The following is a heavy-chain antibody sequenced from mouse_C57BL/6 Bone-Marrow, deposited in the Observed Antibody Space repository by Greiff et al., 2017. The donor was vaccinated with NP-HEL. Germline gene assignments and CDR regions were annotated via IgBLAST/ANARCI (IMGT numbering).Heavy chain of an antibody. CDR1: GYTFTSYW. J-gene: IGHJ1*03. D-gene: IGHD2-5*01. CDR2: INPSNGGT. V-gene: IGHV1-53*01. Sequence: QVQLQQPGTELVKPGASVKLSCKASGYTFTSYWMHWVKQRPGQGLEWIGNINPSNGGTNYNEKFKSKATLTVDKSSSSAYMQLSSLTSEDSAVYYCAREDWGIVTLPVWGTGTTVTVSS. CDR3: AREDWGIVTLPV.